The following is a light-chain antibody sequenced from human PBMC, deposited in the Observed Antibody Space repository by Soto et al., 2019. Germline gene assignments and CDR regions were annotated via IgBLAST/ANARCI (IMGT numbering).Light chain of an antibody. J-gene: IGKJ1*01. CDR3: LQYGTPWWT. Sequence: EIVLTQSPGTLSLSPGERVTLSCGASQSVPANYLAWYQQKPGQAPRLLIYGASNRATGIPDRFSGSGSGTYFTLTVSRLEPADFSVYFCLQYGTPWWTFGQGARVEIK. CDR1: QSVPANY. CDR2: GAS. V-gene: IGKV3-20*01.